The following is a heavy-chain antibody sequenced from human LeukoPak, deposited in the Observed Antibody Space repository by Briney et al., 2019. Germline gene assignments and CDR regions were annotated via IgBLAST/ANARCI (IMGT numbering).Heavy chain of an antibody. V-gene: IGHV3-30*18. Sequence: GGSLRLSCAASGFTFRSYVMHWVRQAPGKGLEWVAAISYEEGSNKYYADSVKGRFTISRDNSKNTLYLQMNSLRAEDTAIYSCTKERPEEYYGSDSHFDYWGQGTLVTVSS. D-gene: IGHD3-10*01. CDR3: TKERPEEYYGSDSHFDY. CDR2: ISYEEGSNK. CDR1: GFTFRSYV. J-gene: IGHJ4*02.